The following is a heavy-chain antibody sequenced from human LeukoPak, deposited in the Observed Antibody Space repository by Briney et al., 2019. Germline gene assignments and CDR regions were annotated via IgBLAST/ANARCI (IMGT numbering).Heavy chain of an antibody. D-gene: IGHD3-10*01. Sequence: SGGSLRLSCAASGCTFSSYSMNWVRQAPGKGLEWVSYISSSSSTIYYADSVKGRFTISRDNAKNSLYLQMNSLRDEDTAVYYCARDRYGSGSYYFDYWGQGTLVTVSS. V-gene: IGHV3-48*02. CDR2: ISSSSSTI. J-gene: IGHJ4*02. CDR3: ARDRYGSGSYYFDY. CDR1: GCTFSSYS.